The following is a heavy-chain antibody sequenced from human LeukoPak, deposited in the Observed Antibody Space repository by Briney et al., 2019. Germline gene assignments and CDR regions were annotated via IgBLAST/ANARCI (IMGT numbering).Heavy chain of an antibody. J-gene: IGHJ4*02. Sequence: SETLSLTCAVSGYSISSGYYWGWIRRPPGKGLEWIGSIYYSGSTNYNPSLKSRVTISVDTSKNQFSLKLSSVTAADTAVYYCARMGSMVPYYFDYWGQGTLVTVSS. CDR1: GYSISSGYY. CDR3: ARMGSMVPYYFDY. CDR2: IYYSGST. V-gene: IGHV4-38-2*01. D-gene: IGHD2-8*01.